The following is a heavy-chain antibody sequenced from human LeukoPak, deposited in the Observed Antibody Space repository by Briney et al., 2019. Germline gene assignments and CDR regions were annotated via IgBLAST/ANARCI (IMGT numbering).Heavy chain of an antibody. V-gene: IGHV1-2*02. CDR3: ASMYYDSSGYHYFDY. CDR1: GYTFTGYD. J-gene: IGHJ4*02. Sequence: EASVKVSCKASGYTFTGYDINWVRQAAGQGLEWMGWINPNSGGTNYAQKFQGRVTMTRDTSISTAYMELSRLRSDDTAVYYCASMYYDSSGYHYFDYWGQGTLVTVSS. CDR2: INPNSGGT. D-gene: IGHD3-22*01.